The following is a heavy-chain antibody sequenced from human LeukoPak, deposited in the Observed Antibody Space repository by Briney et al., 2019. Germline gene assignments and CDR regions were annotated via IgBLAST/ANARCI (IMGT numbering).Heavy chain of an antibody. CDR1: GFTFSNAW. CDR3: SREAVTANGYFDY. Sequence: PGGSLRLSCAASGFTFSNAWMTWVRQAPGKGLEWVGRIKSKTDGGTTDYAAPVKGRFTISRDDSKNTLYLQMNSLKTEDTAVDFLSREAVTANGYFDYWGQGTLVTVSS. J-gene: IGHJ4*02. CDR2: IKSKTDGGTT. V-gene: IGHV3-15*01. D-gene: IGHD2-21*02.